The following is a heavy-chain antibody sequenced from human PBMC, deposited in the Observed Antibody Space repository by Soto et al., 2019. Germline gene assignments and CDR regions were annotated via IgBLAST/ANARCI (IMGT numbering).Heavy chain of an antibody. J-gene: IGHJ6*02. Sequence: GGSLRLSCAASGFTFSNAWMNWVRQAPGKGLEWVGRIKSKTDGGTTDYAAPVKGRFTISRDDSKNTLYLQMNSRKTEDTAVYYCNTDIYYDFWSGYFWHRSYHHYRLAVPGQGTSVPVSS. CDR3: NTDIYYDFWSGYFWHRSYHHYRLAV. CDR1: GFTFSNAW. D-gene: IGHD3-3*01. V-gene: IGHV3-15*07. CDR2: IKSKTDGGTT.